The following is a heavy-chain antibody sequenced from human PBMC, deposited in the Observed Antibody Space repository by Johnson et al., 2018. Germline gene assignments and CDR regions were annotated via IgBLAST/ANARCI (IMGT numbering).Heavy chain of an antibody. V-gene: IGHV3-23*04. CDR3: AKSYYYDTSFQH. CDR2: ISGSGGNT. D-gene: IGHD3-22*01. CDR1: GFTFSSYG. Sequence: VQLVESGGGVVQPGRSLRLSCAASGFTFSSYGMHWVRQAPGKGLEWVSAISGSGGNTYYADSVKGRVTISRDNSKNTLYLQMNSLRAEDTAVYYCAKSYYYDTSFQHWGQGTLVTVSS. J-gene: IGHJ1*01.